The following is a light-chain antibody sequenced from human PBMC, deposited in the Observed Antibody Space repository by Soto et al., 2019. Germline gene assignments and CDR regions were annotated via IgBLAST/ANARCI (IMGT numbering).Light chain of an antibody. Sequence: DIPMTQSPSSLSASVGDRVTITCRASQSISSYLNWYQQKPGKASKLLIYAASSLQSGVPSRFSGSGSGTDFTLTISSLQPEDFATYYCQQSYSTSRGTFGQGTKLEIK. J-gene: IGKJ2*02. CDR1: QSISSY. CDR2: AAS. CDR3: QQSYSTSRGT. V-gene: IGKV1-39*01.